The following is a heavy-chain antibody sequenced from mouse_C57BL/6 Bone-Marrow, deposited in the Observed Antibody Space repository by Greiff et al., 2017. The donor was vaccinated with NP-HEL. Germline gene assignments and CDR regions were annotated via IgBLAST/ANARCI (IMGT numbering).Heavy chain of an antibody. CDR3: MRHDSYAMDY. Sequence: GGGLVQPKGSLKLSCAASGFSFNTYAMNWVRQAPGKGLEWVARIRSKSNNYATYYADSVKDRFTITRDDSESMLYLQMNNMKTENTAMYYCMRHDSYAMDYWGQGTSVTVSS. CDR2: IRSKSNNYAT. J-gene: IGHJ4*01. CDR1: GFSFNTYA. D-gene: IGHD2-4*01. V-gene: IGHV10-1*01.